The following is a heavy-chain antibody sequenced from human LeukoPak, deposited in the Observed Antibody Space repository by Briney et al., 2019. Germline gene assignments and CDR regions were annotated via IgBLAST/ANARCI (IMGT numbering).Heavy chain of an antibody. J-gene: IGHJ4*02. CDR3: AKDRSDNNTWYAGSH. CDR1: GFTFSTYA. V-gene: IGHV3-23*01. CDR2: ISGSGDST. Sequence: GGSLGLSCAASGFTFSTYAMSWVRQAPGKGLEWVSGISGSGDSTYYADSVKGRFTISRDNSKSTLYLQMNSLRAEDTAVYYCAKDRSDNNTWYAGSHWGQGTLVTVSS. D-gene: IGHD2-8*01.